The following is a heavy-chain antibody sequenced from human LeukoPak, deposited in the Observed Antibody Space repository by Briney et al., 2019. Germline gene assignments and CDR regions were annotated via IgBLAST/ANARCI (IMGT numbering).Heavy chain of an antibody. D-gene: IGHD1-26*01. CDR3: ANGASELPRGVFDY. V-gene: IGHV3-9*01. J-gene: IGHJ4*02. Sequence: PGGSLRLSCAASGFTFDDYAMHWVRQAPGRGLEWVSGISWNSGSIAYADSVKGRFTISRDNAKNSLYMQMNSLRAEDTALYYCANGASELPRGVFDYWGQGTLVTVSS. CDR1: GFTFDDYA. CDR2: ISWNSGSI.